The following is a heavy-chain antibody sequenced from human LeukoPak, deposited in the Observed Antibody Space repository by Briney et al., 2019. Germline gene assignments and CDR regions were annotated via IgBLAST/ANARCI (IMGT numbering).Heavy chain of an antibody. D-gene: IGHD3-22*01. CDR1: GGSISSGGYY. V-gene: IGHV4-31*03. CDR3: ARDQVGYYDSSGYYSPYYYYGMDV. CDR2: IYYSGST. Sequence: SETLSPTCTVSGGSISSGGYYWSWIRQHPGKGLEWIGYIYYSGSTYYNPSLKSRVTISVDTSKNQFSLKLSSVTAADTAVYYCARDQVGYYDSSGYYSPYYYYGMDVWGQGTTVTVSS. J-gene: IGHJ6*02.